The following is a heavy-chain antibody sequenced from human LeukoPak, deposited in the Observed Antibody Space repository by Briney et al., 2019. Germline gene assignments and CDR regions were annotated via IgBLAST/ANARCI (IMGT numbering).Heavy chain of an antibody. V-gene: IGHV1-2*02. CDR1: GYTFTGYY. J-gene: IGHJ4*02. CDR2: INPNSGGT. CDR3: ARDLEYSYGFGY. Sequence: ASVKVSCKASGYTFTGYYMHRVRQAPGQGLEWMGWINPNSGGTNYAQKFQGRVTMTRDTSISTAYMELSRLRSDDTAVYYCARDLEYSYGFGYWGQGTLVTVSS. D-gene: IGHD5-18*01.